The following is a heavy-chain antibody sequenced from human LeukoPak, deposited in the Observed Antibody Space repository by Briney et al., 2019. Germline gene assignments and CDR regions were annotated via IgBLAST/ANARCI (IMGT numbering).Heavy chain of an antibody. J-gene: IGHJ6*02. Sequence: PSETLSLTCTVSGGSISSSSYYWGWIRQPQGKGLEWIGSIYYSGSTYYSPSLKSRVTISVDTSKNQFSLKLSSVTAADTAVYYCARETEWYGDYYYYYGMDVWGQGTTVTVSS. V-gene: IGHV4-39*07. CDR3: ARETEWYGDYYYYYGMDV. CDR1: GGSISSSSYY. D-gene: IGHD4-17*01. CDR2: IYYSGST.